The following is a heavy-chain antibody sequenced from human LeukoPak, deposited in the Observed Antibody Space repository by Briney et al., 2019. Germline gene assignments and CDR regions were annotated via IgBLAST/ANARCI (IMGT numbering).Heavy chain of an antibody. V-gene: IGHV6-1*01. D-gene: IGHD2-15*01. J-gene: IGHJ6*02. CDR3: AREKVVIAATHYYGLDV. CDR2: TYYRSKWYN. Sequence: SQTLSLTCAISGDRVSTNNAAWSWIRQSPSRGLEWLGRTYYRSKWYNYYAGSVKSRIIFNPDTTKNQFSLQLNSVTPEDTALYYCAREKVVIAATHYYGLDVRGQGTTVTVPS. CDR1: GDRVSTNNAA.